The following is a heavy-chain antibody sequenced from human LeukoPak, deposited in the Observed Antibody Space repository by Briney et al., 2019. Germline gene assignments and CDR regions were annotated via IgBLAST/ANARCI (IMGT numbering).Heavy chain of an antibody. J-gene: IGHJ6*04. CDR3: ARNAVPDRPFSGMDV. V-gene: IGHV1-69*01. Sequence: SVKVSCKASVGTFSSYAISGVRQAPGQGLEWMGGFIPIFGTANYAQKFQGRVTITADESTSTAYMELSSLRSEDTAVYYCARNAVPDRPFSGMDVWGKGTTVTVSS. CDR1: VGTFSSYA. D-gene: IGHD2-2*01. CDR2: FIPIFGTA.